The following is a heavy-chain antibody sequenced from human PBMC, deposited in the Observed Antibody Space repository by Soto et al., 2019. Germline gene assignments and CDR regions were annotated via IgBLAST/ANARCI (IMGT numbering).Heavy chain of an antibody. CDR2: ISYDGSNK. Sequence: QVQLVESGGGVVQPGRSLRLSCVVSGFTFSNYGMHWVHQAPGKGLEWVAVISYDGSNKYYADSVNGRFTISRDNSKNTLYLQMNSLRVEDTAVYYCAKDLVAWSNYYYYGMDVWGQGTTVTVSS. D-gene: IGHD6-6*01. V-gene: IGHV3-30*18. J-gene: IGHJ6*02. CDR3: AKDLVAWSNYYYYGMDV. CDR1: GFTFSNYG.